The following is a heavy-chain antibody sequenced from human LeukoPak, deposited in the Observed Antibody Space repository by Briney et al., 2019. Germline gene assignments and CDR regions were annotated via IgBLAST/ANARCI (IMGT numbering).Heavy chain of an antibody. Sequence: GGSLRLSCAASGFTFSSYGMHWVRQAPGKGLEWVSSIDGTSTNVYYADSVKGRLTISRDNAKNSVYLQMSSLRAEDTAVYYCARDDPSMIAALHYWGQGTLVTVSS. J-gene: IGHJ4*02. V-gene: IGHV3-21*01. CDR2: IDGTSTNV. CDR1: GFTFSSYG. CDR3: ARDDPSMIAALHY. D-gene: IGHD6-6*01.